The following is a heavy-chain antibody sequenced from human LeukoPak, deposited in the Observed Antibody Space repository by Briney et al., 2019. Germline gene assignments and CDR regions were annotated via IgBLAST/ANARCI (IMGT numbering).Heavy chain of an antibody. D-gene: IGHD2-2*01. V-gene: IGHV3-21*04. Sequence: GGSLRLSCAASGFTFSTYSMNWVRQAPGKGLEWVSSITGSSRNIYYADSVKGRFTISRDNAKNSLYLQMNSLRAEDTAVYYCAKAREDIVVVPAASDYWGQGTLVTVSS. CDR2: ITGSSRNI. CDR3: AKAREDIVVVPAASDY. J-gene: IGHJ4*02. CDR1: GFTFSTYS.